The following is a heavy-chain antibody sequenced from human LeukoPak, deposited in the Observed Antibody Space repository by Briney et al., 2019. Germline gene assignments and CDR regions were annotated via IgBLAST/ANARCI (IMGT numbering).Heavy chain of an antibody. Sequence: GGSLRLSCAASGFTFSSYAISWVRQAPGKGLEWVSAISGSGGSTYYADSVKGRFTISRDNSKNTLYLQMNSLRAEDTAVYYCAKAYYYDSSGYPLDYWGQGNLVTVSS. V-gene: IGHV3-23*01. D-gene: IGHD3-22*01. CDR3: AKAYYYDSSGYPLDY. J-gene: IGHJ4*02. CDR1: GFTFSSYA. CDR2: ISGSGGST.